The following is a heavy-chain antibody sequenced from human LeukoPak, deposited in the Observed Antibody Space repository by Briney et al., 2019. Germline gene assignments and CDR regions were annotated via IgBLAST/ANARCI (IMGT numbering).Heavy chain of an antibody. Sequence: PGGSLRLSCAASGFTVNNNYMTWVRQAPGKGLDWVSVIDSDGNTYYADSVKGRFTISRDNAKNSLYPQMNSLRAEDTALYYCARAPGGTGDYWGQGTLVTVSS. CDR2: IDSDGNT. CDR3: ARAPGGTGDY. D-gene: IGHD2-15*01. J-gene: IGHJ4*02. CDR1: GFTVNNNY. V-gene: IGHV3-53*01.